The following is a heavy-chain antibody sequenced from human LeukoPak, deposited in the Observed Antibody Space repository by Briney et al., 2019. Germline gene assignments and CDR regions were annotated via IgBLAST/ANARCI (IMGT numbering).Heavy chain of an antibody. CDR3: SCYTWTRYYFDY. Sequence: ASVKVSCKASGYTFTCYYMHWVRQAPGQGLELMGWINPNSGGTNYAQEFQGRVTMTSDTSISTAYMELSRIRSDATAVYYCSCYTWTRYYFDYWGQGTLVTVYS. V-gene: IGHV1-2*02. D-gene: IGHD3-16*02. J-gene: IGHJ4*02. CDR2: INPNSGGT. CDR1: GYTFTCYY.